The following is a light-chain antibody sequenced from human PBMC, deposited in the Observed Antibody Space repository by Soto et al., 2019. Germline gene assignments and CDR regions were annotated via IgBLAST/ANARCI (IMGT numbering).Light chain of an antibody. CDR2: EVN. V-gene: IGLV2-23*02. Sequence: ALTQPASVSGSPGQSITISCTGTNSDVGTYNLVSWYQQHPGKAPKIMIYEVNKRPSGVSNRFSGSKSGNTASLTISGLQAEDEADYYCCSYAGTSYVFXTGTKVTVL. CDR1: NSDVGTYNL. CDR3: CSYAGTSYV. J-gene: IGLJ1*01.